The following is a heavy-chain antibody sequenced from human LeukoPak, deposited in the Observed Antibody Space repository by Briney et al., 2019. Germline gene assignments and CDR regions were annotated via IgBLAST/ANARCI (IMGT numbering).Heavy chain of an antibody. D-gene: IGHD6-13*01. CDR2: ISGSGDST. CDR3: VKVTAAGFVDH. CDR1: GFTFSNYA. Sequence: GGSLRLSCAASGFTFSNYAMSWVRQAPGKGLEWVSGISGSGDSTYYADSVKGRFTISRDNSKNTLYQQMNSLGAEDTALYYCVKVTAAGFVDHWGQGTLVTVSS. V-gene: IGHV3-23*01. J-gene: IGHJ4*02.